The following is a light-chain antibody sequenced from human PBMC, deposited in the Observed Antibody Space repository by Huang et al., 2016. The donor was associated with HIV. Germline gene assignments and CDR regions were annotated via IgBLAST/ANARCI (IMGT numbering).Light chain of an antibody. V-gene: IGKV2-30*02. J-gene: IGKJ4*01. Sequence: VVLTQSPLYLSVTLVQPASISCRSSQSLIHSNGNTYLNWFQQRPGQSPRRLISHVARRDYGVPDRFSGSGSGTDFTLKISRVEAEDVGVYYCMQGTHLFTFGGGTRVDIK. CDR3: MQGTHLFT. CDR2: HVA. CDR1: QSLIHSNGNTY.